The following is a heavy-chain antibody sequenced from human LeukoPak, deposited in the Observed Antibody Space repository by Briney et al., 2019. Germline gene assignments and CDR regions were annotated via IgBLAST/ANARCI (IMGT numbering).Heavy chain of an antibody. D-gene: IGHD3-16*02. J-gene: IGHJ3*02. V-gene: IGHV1-2*02. CDR3: ARDSIMITFGGVIAHAFDI. Sequence: ASVKVSCKASGYTFTGYYMHWVRQAPGQGLEWMGWINPNSGGTNYAQKFQGRVTMTRDTSISTAYMELSRLRSDDTAVYYCARDSIMITFGGVIAHAFDIWGQGTMVTVSS. CDR1: GYTFTGYY. CDR2: INPNSGGT.